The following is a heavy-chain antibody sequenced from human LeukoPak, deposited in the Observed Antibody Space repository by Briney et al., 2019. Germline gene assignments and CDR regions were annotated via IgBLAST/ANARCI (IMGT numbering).Heavy chain of an antibody. Sequence: GGSLRLSCAASGFTFDDYGMSWVRQAPGKGLEWVSSINWNGGSTGYADSVKSRFTISRDNAKNSLYLQMNSLRAEDTALYHCARRGYGSGSYEYYYYYYMDVWGKGTTVTVSS. CDR3: ARRGYGSGSYEYYYYYYMDV. V-gene: IGHV3-20*01. D-gene: IGHD3-10*01. CDR2: INWNGGST. CDR1: GFTFDDYG. J-gene: IGHJ6*03.